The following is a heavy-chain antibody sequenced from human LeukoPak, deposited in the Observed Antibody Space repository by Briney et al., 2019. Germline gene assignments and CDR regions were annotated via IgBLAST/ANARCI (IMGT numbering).Heavy chain of an antibody. CDR3: ARASGYRIRAFDI. CDR1: GFTFSNTW. D-gene: IGHD1-1*01. V-gene: IGHV3-15*01. J-gene: IGHJ3*02. CDR2: IKSKTDGGTT. Sequence: GGSLRLSCAASGFTFSNTWMSWVRQAPGKGLEWVGRIKSKTDGGTTDYAAPVKGRFTISRDNSKNTLYLQMNSLRAEDTAVYYCARASGYRIRAFDIWGQGTMVTVSS.